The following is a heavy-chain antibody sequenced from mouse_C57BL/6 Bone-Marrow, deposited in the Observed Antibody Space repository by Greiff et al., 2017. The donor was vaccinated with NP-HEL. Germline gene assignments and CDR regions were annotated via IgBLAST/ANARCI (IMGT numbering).Heavy chain of an antibody. D-gene: IGHD1-1*01. V-gene: IGHV1-76*01. Sequence: VQRVESGAELVRPGASVKLSCKASGYTFTDYYINWVKQRPGQGLEWIARIYPGSGNTYYNEQFKGKATLTAEKSSRTTYMQLSSLTSEYSAVYFCASGDYYVSSCFAYWGQGTLVTVSA. J-gene: IGHJ3*01. CDR2: IYPGSGNT. CDR1: GYTFTDYY. CDR3: ASGDYYVSSCFAY.